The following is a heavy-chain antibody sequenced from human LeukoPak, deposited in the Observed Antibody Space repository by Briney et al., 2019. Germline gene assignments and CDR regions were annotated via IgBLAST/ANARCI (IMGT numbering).Heavy chain of an antibody. CDR3: ASQGHHGKIVGTTLSYFYMDV. Sequence: PSETLSLTCAVYGGSFSGYYWSWIRQPPGKGLEWIGEINHSGSTNYNPSLKSRVTISVDTSKHQFSLKLSSVTAADTAFYYCASQGHHGKIVGTTLSYFYMDVWGKGTTVTVSS. J-gene: IGHJ6*03. D-gene: IGHD1-26*01. CDR1: GGSFSGYY. CDR2: INHSGST. V-gene: IGHV4-34*01.